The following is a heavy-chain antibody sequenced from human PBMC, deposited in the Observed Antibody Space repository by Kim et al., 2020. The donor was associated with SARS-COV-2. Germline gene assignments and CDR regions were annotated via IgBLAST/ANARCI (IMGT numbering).Heavy chain of an antibody. D-gene: IGHD5-18*01. Sequence: ASVKVSCKASGYTFTGYYMHWVRQAPGQGLEWMGRINPNSGGTNYAQKFQGRVTMTRDTSISTAYMELSRLRYDDTAVYYCACGYSYGLSNWFDPWGQGTLVTVSS. J-gene: IGHJ5*02. CDR2: INPNSGGT. CDR1: GYTFTGYY. V-gene: IGHV1-2*06. CDR3: ACGYSYGLSNWFDP.